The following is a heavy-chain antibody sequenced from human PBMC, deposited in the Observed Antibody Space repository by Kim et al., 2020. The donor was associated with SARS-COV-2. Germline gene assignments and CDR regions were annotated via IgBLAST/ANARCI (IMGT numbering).Heavy chain of an antibody. CDR3: ARVLGSRYSSAVGYFDY. CDR2: IIPILGIA. V-gene: IGHV1-69*04. Sequence: SVKVSCKASGGTFSSYAISWVRQAPGQGLEWMGRIIPILGIANYAQKFQGRVTITADKSTSTAYMELSSLRSEDTAVCYCARVLGSRYSSAVGYFDYWGQGTLVTVSS. CDR1: GGTFSSYA. J-gene: IGHJ4*02. D-gene: IGHD6-25*01.